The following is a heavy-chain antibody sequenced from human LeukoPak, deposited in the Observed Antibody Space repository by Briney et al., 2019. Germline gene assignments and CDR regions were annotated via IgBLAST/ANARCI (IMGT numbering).Heavy chain of an antibody. CDR3: ARRDHGDYGEEY. V-gene: IGHV3-23*01. CDR2: ISGSGGNT. D-gene: IGHD4-17*01. CDR1: GLTFSSYA. Sequence: GGSLRLSCAASGLTFSSYAMNWVRQAPGKGLEWVSAISGSGGNTYYADSVKGRFTISRDNAKNSLYLQMNSLRAEDTAVYYCARRDHGDYGEEYWGQGTLVTVSS. J-gene: IGHJ4*02.